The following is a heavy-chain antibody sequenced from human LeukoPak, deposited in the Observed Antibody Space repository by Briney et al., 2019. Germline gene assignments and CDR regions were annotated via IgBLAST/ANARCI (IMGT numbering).Heavy chain of an antibody. CDR3: AKGGYTTWFDP. Sequence: GGSLRLSCAASGFTFSDYSMTWVRQAPGKGLEWVSNIRSNGGDTFYADSVKGRFTISRDNSKNTLYLEMNSLRAEDTAVYYCAKGGYTTWFDPWGQETLVTVSP. D-gene: IGHD2-15*01. CDR2: IRSNGGDT. J-gene: IGHJ5*02. CDR1: GFTFSDYS. V-gene: IGHV3-23*01.